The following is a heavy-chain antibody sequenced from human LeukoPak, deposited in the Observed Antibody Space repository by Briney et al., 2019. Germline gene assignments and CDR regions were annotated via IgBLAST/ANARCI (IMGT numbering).Heavy chain of an antibody. CDR2: ISYDGSNK. Sequence: GGSLRLSCAASGFTFSSYAMHWVRQAPGKGLEWVAVISYDGSNKYYADSVKGRFTISRDNSKNTLYLQMNSLRAEDTAVYYCARVGIGAVAAYYFDYWGQGTLVTVSS. CDR1: GFTFSSYA. J-gene: IGHJ4*02. CDR3: ARVGIGAVAAYYFDY. D-gene: IGHD6-19*01. V-gene: IGHV3-30*04.